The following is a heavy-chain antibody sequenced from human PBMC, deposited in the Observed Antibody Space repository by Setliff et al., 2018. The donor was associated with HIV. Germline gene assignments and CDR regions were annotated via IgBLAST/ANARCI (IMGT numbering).Heavy chain of an antibody. CDR1: GGSISTSY. CDR3: AREHCSGGSYRADY. D-gene: IGHD2-15*01. J-gene: IGHJ4*02. Sequence: KASETLSLTCTVSGGSISTSYWNWIRQPPGKGLEWIAYIYISGTTNYNPSLKSRVTISLDTSWNQFSLKLGSVTAADTAMYYCAREHCSGGSYRADYWGQGTMVTVSS. V-gene: IGHV4-4*09. CDR2: IYISGTT.